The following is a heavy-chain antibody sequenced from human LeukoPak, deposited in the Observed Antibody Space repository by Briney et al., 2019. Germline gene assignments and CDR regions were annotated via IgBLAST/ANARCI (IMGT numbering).Heavy chain of an antibody. CDR2: ISDDSNYI. D-gene: IGHD2-2*01. J-gene: IGHJ4*02. Sequence: GGSLRLSCAASGFTFSDYSMNWVRQAPGKGLEWVSSISDDSNYIYYADSVKGRFTISRDNAKNSLYLQMNSLRAEDTAVYYCANHLACGSTSCPSFDYWGQGTLATVSS. CDR3: ANHLACGSTSCPSFDY. CDR1: GFTFSDYS. V-gene: IGHV3-21*01.